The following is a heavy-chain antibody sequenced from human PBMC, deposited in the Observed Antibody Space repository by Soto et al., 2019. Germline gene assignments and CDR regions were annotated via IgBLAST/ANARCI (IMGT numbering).Heavy chain of an antibody. Sequence: GASVKVSCKASGGTFSSYAISWVRQAPGQGLEWMGGIIPIFGTANYAQKFQGRVTITADESTSTAYMELSSLRSEDTAVYYCARGRITIFGVAPSPYDYWGQGTLVTVSS. CDR1: GGTFSSYA. CDR3: ARGRITIFGVAPSPYDY. J-gene: IGHJ4*02. D-gene: IGHD3-3*01. V-gene: IGHV1-69*13. CDR2: IIPIFGTA.